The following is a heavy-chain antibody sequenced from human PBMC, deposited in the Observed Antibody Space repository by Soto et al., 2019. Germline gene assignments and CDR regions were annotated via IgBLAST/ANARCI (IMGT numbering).Heavy chain of an antibody. Sequence: QVQLVQSGAEVKKPGASVKVSCKASGYTFTNYGISWVRQAPGQGLEWMGWISAYNGNTKYAQKLQGRVTMTTDTXXXXXXXXXXXXXXXXXXXXXXXXXXXXXDYWGQGTLVTVSS. V-gene: IGHV1-18*01. CDR2: ISAYNGNT. CDR1: GYTFTNYG. CDR3: XXXXXXXDY. J-gene: IGHJ4*02.